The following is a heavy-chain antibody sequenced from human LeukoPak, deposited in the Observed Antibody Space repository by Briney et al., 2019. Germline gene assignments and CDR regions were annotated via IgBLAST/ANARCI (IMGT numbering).Heavy chain of an antibody. D-gene: IGHD5-24*01. Sequence: SETLSLTCTVSGGSISSSSYYWGWIRQPPGKGLEWIGTIFYSGTTYYNPSLKSRVTISADTSKNQFSLNLSSVTAADTALYYCARLPRATIGATNYFDFWGQGTLVTVSS. CDR1: GGSISSSSYY. J-gene: IGHJ4*02. V-gene: IGHV4-39*01. CDR2: IFYSGTT. CDR3: ARLPRATIGATNYFDF.